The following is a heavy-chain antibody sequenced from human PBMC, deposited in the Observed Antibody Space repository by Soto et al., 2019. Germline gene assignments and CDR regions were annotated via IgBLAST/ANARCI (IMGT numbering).Heavy chain of an antibody. J-gene: IGHJ6*03. CDR1: GFTFSSYW. V-gene: IGHV3-74*01. CDR2: INSDGSST. CDR3: AREGSGCSGGSCYYYYMDV. D-gene: IGHD2-15*01. Sequence: VQLVESGGGLVQPGGSLRLSCAASGFTFSSYWMHWVRQAPGKGLVWVSRINSDGSSTSYADSVKGRFTISRDNAKNTLYLQMNSLRAEDTAVYYCAREGSGCSGGSCYYYYMDVWGKGTTVTVSS.